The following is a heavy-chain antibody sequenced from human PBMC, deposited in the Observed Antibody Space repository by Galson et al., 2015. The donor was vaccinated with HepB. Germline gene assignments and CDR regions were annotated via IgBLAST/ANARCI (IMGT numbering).Heavy chain of an antibody. CDR3: ARGQWYGMDV. Sequence: SLRLSCAASGFTFSSYSMNWVRQAPGKGLEWVSSISSSSTYIYYADSVKGRFTISRDNAKNSLYLQMHSLRAEDTAVYYCARGQWYGMDVWGQGTTVTVSS. CDR2: ISSSSTYI. CDR1: GFTFSSYS. J-gene: IGHJ6*02. V-gene: IGHV3-21*01. D-gene: IGHD6-19*01.